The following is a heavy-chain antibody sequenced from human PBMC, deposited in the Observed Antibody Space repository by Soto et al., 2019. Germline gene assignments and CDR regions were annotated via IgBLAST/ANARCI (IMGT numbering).Heavy chain of an antibody. CDR3: ARGPGSSDWPFRYYDMDV. D-gene: IGHD6-19*01. CDR1: FTSYD. CDR2: MNPNSGNT. Sequence: QVQLVQSGAEVKKPGASVKVSCTFTSYDINWVRQATGQGLEWMGWMNPNSGNTRYAQKFQGRVTMTRNTSTTTAHMELSSLRAEDTAVYYCARGPGSSDWPFRYYDMDVWGKGPTVTFSS. J-gene: IGHJ6*04. V-gene: IGHV1-8*01.